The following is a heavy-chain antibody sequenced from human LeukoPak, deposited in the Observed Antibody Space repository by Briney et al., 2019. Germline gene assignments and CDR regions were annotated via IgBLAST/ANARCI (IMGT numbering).Heavy chain of an antibody. CDR2: INHSGST. CDR1: GGSFSGYY. CDR3: AGMVRPPSSFDY. V-gene: IGHV4-34*01. D-gene: IGHD3-10*01. J-gene: IGHJ4*02. Sequence: SETLSLTCAVYGGSFSGYYWSWIRQPPGKGLEWIGEINHSGSTNYNPSLKSRVTISVDTSKNQFSLKLSSVTAADTAVYYCAGMVRPPSSFDYWGQGTLVTVSS.